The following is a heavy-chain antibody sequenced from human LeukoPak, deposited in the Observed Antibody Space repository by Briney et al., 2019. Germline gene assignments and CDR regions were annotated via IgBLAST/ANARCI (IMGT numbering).Heavy chain of an antibody. CDR3: ARTIVVVPAGSHMDV. D-gene: IGHD2-2*01. Sequence: ASVKVSCKASGYTFTSYGISWVRQAPGQGLEWMGWISAYNGNTNYAQKLKGRVTMTTDTSTSTAYMELRSLRSDDTAVYYCARTIVVVPAGSHMDVWGKGTTVTVSS. J-gene: IGHJ6*03. V-gene: IGHV1-18*01. CDR1: GYTFTSYG. CDR2: ISAYNGNT.